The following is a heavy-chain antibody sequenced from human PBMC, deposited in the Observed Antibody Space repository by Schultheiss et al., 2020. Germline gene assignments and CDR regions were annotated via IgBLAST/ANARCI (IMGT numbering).Heavy chain of an antibody. CDR2: IYHSGST. Sequence: SQTLSLTCAFSGGSISSGGYSWSWIRQPPGKGLEWIGYIYHSGSTYYNPSLKSRVTISVDRSKNQFSLKLSSVTAADTAVYYCARVRNYGDSITFDYWGQGTLVTGSS. CDR3: ARVRNYGDSITFDY. J-gene: IGHJ4*02. V-gene: IGHV4-30-2*01. D-gene: IGHD4-17*01. CDR1: GGSISSGGYS.